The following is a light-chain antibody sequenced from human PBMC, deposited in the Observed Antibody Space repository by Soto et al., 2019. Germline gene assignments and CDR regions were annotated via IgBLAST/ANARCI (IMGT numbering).Light chain of an antibody. Sequence: EIVLTQSPATLSLSPGERATLSCRASQSVSSYLAWYQQKLGQAPRLLIYDASNSATGIPARFIGSGSGTDFTLTISSLEPEDFAVYYCQQRSNWPPYTFGQGTKLEIK. J-gene: IGKJ2*01. CDR2: DAS. V-gene: IGKV3-11*01. CDR3: QQRSNWPPYT. CDR1: QSVSSY.